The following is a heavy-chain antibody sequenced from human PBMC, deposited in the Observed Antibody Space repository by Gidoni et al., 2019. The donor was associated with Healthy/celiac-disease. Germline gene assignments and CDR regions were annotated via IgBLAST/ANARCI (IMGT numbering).Heavy chain of an antibody. CDR2: IYYSGST. V-gene: IGHV4-39*01. CDR1: GGSISSSSYY. D-gene: IGHD2-21*02. Sequence: QLQLQESGPGLVKPSETLSLTCTVSGGSISSSSYYWGWIRQPPGKGLEWIGSIYYSGSTYYNPSLKSRVTISVDTSKNQFSLKLSSVTAADTAVYYCARLAVTCDAFDIWGQGTMVTVSS. J-gene: IGHJ3*02. CDR3: ARLAVTCDAFDI.